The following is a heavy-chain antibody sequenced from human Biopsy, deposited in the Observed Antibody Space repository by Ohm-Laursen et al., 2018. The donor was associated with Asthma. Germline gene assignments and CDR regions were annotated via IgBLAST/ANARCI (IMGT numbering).Heavy chain of an antibody. CDR1: GGSISSGGYY. CDR3: ARVPHYDILTGFTLRYYYGMDV. D-gene: IGHD3-9*01. Sequence: TLSLTCTVSGGSISSGGYYWSWIRQYPGKGLEWIGYIYYSGSTYYNPSLKSRVTISVDTSKNQFSLKLSSVTAADTAVYYCARVPHYDILTGFTLRYYYGMDVWGQGTTVTVSS. V-gene: IGHV4-31*03. CDR2: IYYSGST. J-gene: IGHJ6*02.